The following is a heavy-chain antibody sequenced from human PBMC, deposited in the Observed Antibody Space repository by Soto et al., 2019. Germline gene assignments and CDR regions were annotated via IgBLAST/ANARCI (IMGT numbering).Heavy chain of an antibody. V-gene: IGHV1-18*01. CDR1: GYTFTSYD. Sequence: QVQLVQSGAEAKQPGASVKVSCKASGYTFTSYDISWVRQAPGQGLEWMGWISVHNRNTNYSQKFQGRVTMTTDTSTSTAYMDLRGRSSDDTAVYYCASWNSRYRDYFDYWGQGTLVTVSS. J-gene: IGHJ4*02. D-gene: IGHD5-12*01. CDR3: ASWNSRYRDYFDY. CDR2: ISVHNRNT.